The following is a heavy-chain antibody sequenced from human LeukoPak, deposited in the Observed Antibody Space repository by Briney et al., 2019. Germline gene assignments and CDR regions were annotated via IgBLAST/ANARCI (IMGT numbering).Heavy chain of an antibody. Sequence: PGGSLRLSCAASGFTVSSNYMSWVRQAPGKGLEWVSVIYSGGSTYYADSVKGRFTISRDNSKNTLYLQMNSLRAEDTAVYYCARESYSSDIDYWGQGTLVTVSS. J-gene: IGHJ4*02. CDR2: IYSGGST. CDR1: GFTVSSNY. D-gene: IGHD6-19*01. V-gene: IGHV3-53*01. CDR3: ARESYSSDIDY.